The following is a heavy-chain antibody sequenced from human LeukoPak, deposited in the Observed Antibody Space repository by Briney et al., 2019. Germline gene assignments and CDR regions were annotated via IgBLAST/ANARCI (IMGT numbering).Heavy chain of an antibody. Sequence: SVKVSCKASGYTFTSYAISWVRQAPGQGLEWMGGIIPIFGTANYAQKFQGRVTITADESTSTAYMELSSLRSEDTAVYYCARDHARSTIFGVDGREGAFDIWGQGTMVTVSS. CDR2: IIPIFGTA. CDR3: ARDHARSTIFGVDGREGAFDI. J-gene: IGHJ3*02. CDR1: GYTFTSYA. D-gene: IGHD3-3*01. V-gene: IGHV1-69*13.